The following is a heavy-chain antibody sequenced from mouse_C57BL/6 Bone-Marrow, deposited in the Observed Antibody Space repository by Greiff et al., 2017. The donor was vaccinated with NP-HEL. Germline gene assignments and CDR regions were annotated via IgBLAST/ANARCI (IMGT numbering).Heavy chain of an antibody. V-gene: IGHV3-6*01. Sequence: EVKLMESGPGLVKPSQSLSLPCSVTGYSITSGYYWNWIRQFPGNKLEWMGYISYDGSNNYNPSLKNRISITRDTSKNQFFLKLNSVTTEDTATYYCARGGWLLYWGQGTSVTVSS. CDR2: ISYDGSN. D-gene: IGHD2-3*01. CDR1: GYSITSGYY. CDR3: ARGGWLLY. J-gene: IGHJ4*01.